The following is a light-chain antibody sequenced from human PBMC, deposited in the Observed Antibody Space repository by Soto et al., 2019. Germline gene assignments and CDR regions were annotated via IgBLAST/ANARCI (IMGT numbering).Light chain of an antibody. Sequence: QSALTQPASVSGSPGQSIAISCTGTSSDVGGYNYVSWYQQHPGKTPNLMIYDVSNRPSGVSNRFSGSKSGNTASLTISGLQAEDEADYYCSSYTGSSTWVFGGGTKVTVL. CDR3: SSYTGSSTWV. V-gene: IGLV2-14*01. J-gene: IGLJ3*02. CDR1: SSDVGGYNY. CDR2: DVS.